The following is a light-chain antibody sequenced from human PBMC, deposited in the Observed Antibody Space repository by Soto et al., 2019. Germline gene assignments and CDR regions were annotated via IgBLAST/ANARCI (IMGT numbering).Light chain of an antibody. CDR2: DAS. Sequence: DIQMTQSPSSLSASVGDRVTITCQASQDISNYLNWYQQKPGKAPKLLIYDASNLERGVPSRFSGSGSETDFTFTISSLQPEDIATYYCQQYDNLLLSAFGPGTKVDIK. CDR3: QQYDNLLLSA. J-gene: IGKJ3*01. V-gene: IGKV1-33*01. CDR1: QDISNY.